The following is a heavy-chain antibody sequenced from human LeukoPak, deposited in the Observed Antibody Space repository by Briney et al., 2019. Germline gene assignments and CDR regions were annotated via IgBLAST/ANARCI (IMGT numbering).Heavy chain of an antibody. Sequence: ASVKVSCKASGYTFTSYGISWVRQAPGQGLEWMGWISAYNGNTNYAQKLQGRVTMTTDTSTSTAYMGLRSLRSDDTAVYYCARDIVVVPAAMAYYYYGMDVWGQGTTVTVSS. CDR2: ISAYNGNT. J-gene: IGHJ6*02. CDR3: ARDIVVVPAAMAYYYYGMDV. CDR1: GYTFTSYG. D-gene: IGHD2-2*01. V-gene: IGHV1-18*01.